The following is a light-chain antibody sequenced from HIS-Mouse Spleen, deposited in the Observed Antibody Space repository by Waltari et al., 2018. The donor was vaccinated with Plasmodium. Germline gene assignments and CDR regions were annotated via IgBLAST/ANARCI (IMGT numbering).Light chain of an antibody. CDR1: QDISNY. CDR2: DAS. Sequence: DIQMTQSPSSLSASVGHRVTITCQASQDISNYLNWYQQKPGKAPKLLIYDASNLETGVPSRFSGSGSGTDFTFTISSLQPEDIATYYCQQYDNLPYTFGKGTKLEIK. V-gene: IGKV1-33*01. CDR3: QQYDNLPYT. J-gene: IGKJ2*01.